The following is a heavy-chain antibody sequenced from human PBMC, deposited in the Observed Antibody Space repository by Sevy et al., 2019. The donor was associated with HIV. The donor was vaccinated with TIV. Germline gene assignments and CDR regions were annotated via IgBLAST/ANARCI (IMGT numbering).Heavy chain of an antibody. CDR2: INPSGGST. CDR1: GYTFTSYY. Sequence: ASVKVSCKASGYTFTSYYIHWVRQAPGQGLEWVGIINPSGGSTSYPEKFQGRVTLTRDTSTNTVYMELSSLKSEDTAVYYCARDPWSVGDYWGQGTLVTVSS. J-gene: IGHJ4*02. V-gene: IGHV1-46*01. CDR3: ARDPWSVGDY. D-gene: IGHD2-8*02.